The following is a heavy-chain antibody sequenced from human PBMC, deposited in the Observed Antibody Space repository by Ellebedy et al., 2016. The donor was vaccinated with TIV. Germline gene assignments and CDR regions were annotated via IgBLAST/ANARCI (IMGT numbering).Heavy chain of an antibody. D-gene: IGHD4-17*01. J-gene: IGHJ4*02. CDR1: GGTFTSDI. V-gene: IGHV1-2*04. CDR3: ARDGAVTTVFDY. CDR2: INPNSGGT. Sequence: AASVKVSCKASGGTFTSDIFNWVRQAPGQGLEWMGWINPNSGGTNYAQKFQGWVTMTRDTSISTAYMELSRLRADDTAVYYGARDGAVTTVFDYWGQGTLVTVSS.